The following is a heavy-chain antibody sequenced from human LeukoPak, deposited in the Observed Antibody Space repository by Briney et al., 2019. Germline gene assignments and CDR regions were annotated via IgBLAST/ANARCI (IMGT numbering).Heavy chain of an antibody. Sequence: GGSLRLSCAASGFTFSSYEMNWVRQAPGKGLEWVSYISSSGSTIYYADSVKGRFTISRDNAKNSLYRQMNSLRAEDTAVYYCARGIITIFGVVHDPWYYMDVWGKGTTVTVSS. J-gene: IGHJ6*03. CDR2: ISSSGSTI. V-gene: IGHV3-48*03. CDR3: ARGIITIFGVVHDPWYYMDV. CDR1: GFTFSSYE. D-gene: IGHD3-3*01.